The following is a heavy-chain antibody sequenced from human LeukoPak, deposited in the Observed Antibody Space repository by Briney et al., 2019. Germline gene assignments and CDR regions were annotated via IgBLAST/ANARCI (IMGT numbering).Heavy chain of an antibody. V-gene: IGHV1-46*01. CDR2: INPSGGST. Sequence: GASVRVSCKASGYTFTNNYLHWVRQAPGQGLEWMGIINPSGGSTSYAQKFQGRVTMTRDTSTSTVYMELSSLRSEDTAVYYCASPTNDYYDSSGYSLYIWGQGTMVTVSS. CDR3: ASPTNDYYDSSGYSLYI. CDR1: GYTFTNNY. J-gene: IGHJ3*02. D-gene: IGHD3-22*01.